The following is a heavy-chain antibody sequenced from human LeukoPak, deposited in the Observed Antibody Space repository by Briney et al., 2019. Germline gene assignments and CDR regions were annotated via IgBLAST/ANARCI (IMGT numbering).Heavy chain of an antibody. D-gene: IGHD1-26*01. J-gene: IGHJ3*02. CDR2: VYSDGSRT. CDR1: GFTLSNDW. CDR3: TRSGRGGAFDI. Sequence: GGSLRLSCEGSGFTLSNDWTHWVRQGPGKGLAWVARVYSDGSRTTYAESVKGRFTISGDNAKNTLYLQMNSLRADDTAVYYCTRSGRGGAFDIWGQGTMVTVSS. V-gene: IGHV3-74*03.